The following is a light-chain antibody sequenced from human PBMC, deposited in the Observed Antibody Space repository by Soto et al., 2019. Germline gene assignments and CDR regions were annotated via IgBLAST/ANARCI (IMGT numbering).Light chain of an antibody. CDR1: QTISSW. V-gene: IGKV1-5*03. CDR3: QHYNSYSEA. Sequence: DIQMTQSPSTLSGSVGDRVTSTCRASQTISSWLAWYQQKPGKDPKLLIYKASTLKSGVPSRFSGSGSGTECTLTISSLQPDDFATYYCQHYNSYSEAFGQGTKVELK. CDR2: KAS. J-gene: IGKJ1*01.